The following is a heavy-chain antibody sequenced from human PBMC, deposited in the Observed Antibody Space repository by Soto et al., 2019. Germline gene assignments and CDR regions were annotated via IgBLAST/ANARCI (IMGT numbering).Heavy chain of an antibody. D-gene: IGHD3-10*01. V-gene: IGHV4-4*07. CDR2: VYSRGTT. J-gene: IGHJ4*02. CDR1: GGSINSYW. Sequence: SETVSLTCSVSGGSINSYWWSWIRQPAGKGLEWIGLVYSRGTTDYNPSLNSRATLSVETSENQFSLKLSSVTAADTAVYYCARDIGSYAYGEGYWGQGIQVTVS. CDR3: ARDIGSYAYGEGY.